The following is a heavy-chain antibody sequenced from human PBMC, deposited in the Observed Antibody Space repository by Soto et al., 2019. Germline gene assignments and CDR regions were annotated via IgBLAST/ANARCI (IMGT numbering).Heavy chain of an antibody. CDR3: ARGGRLGLSNSSGWYSGYPRWESYYYYGMDV. CDR2: IIPIFGTA. CDR1: GGTFSSYA. J-gene: IGHJ6*02. V-gene: IGHV1-69*13. Sequence: ASVKVSCKASGGTFSSYAISWVRQAPGQGLEWMGGIIPIFGTANYAQKFQGRVTITADESTSTAYMELSSLRSEDTAVYYCARGGRLGLSNSSGWYSGYPRWESYYYYGMDVWGQGTTVTVSS. D-gene: IGHD6-19*01.